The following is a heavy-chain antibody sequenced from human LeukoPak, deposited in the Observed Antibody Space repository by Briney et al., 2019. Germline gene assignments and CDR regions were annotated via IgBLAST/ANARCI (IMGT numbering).Heavy chain of an antibody. CDR2: INHSGGA. D-gene: IGHD4-17*01. J-gene: IGHJ6*03. Sequence: PSETLSLTCAVYGGSFSGHSWSWMRQPPGKGLEWIGEINHSGGANYNPSLKSRVTMSVDTSKNQFSLNLPSVTAADTAVYYCARYGTYYYYYYMDVWGKGTTVTVSS. CDR3: ARYGTYYYYYYMDV. V-gene: IGHV4-34*01. CDR1: GGSFSGHS.